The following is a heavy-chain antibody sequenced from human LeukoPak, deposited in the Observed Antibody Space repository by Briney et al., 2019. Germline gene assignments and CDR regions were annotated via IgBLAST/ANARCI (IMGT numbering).Heavy chain of an antibody. Sequence: GESLKISCKGSGYGFTSFWIGWVRQMPGKGLEWMGIIYPDDSETIYSPSFQGQVTFSVDKSITTAYLHWGSLKASDTAMFYCARLYYDVSGYFDYWGQGTLVTVSS. CDR2: IYPDDSET. CDR3: ARLYYDVSGYFDY. J-gene: IGHJ4*02. D-gene: IGHD3-22*01. V-gene: IGHV5-51*01. CDR1: GYGFTSFW.